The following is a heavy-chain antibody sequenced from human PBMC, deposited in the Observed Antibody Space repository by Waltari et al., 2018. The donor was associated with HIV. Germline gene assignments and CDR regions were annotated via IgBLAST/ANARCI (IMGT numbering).Heavy chain of an antibody. D-gene: IGHD3-10*01. Sequence: EVHLVECGGGLVKPGVSLSRSCTASGVTFSLSAMTCVRPAPGQGLELVSTICGGGAATYYADSVKGRFTISRDNSKNNLYLHMNSLRAEDTAVYYCAKPQGTRELLWFGEFSWGQGTLVTVSS. J-gene: IGHJ4*02. CDR1: GVTFSLSA. CDR2: ICGGGAAT. CDR3: AKPQGTRELLWFGEFS. V-gene: IGHV3-23*04.